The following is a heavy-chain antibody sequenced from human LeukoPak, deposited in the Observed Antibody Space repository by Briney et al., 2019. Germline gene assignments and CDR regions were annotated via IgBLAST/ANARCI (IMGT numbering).Heavy chain of an antibody. D-gene: IGHD5-12*01. CDR3: ARDRVGVSAYDSLFDY. J-gene: IGHJ4*02. CDR2: FSSSGSTI. V-gene: IGHV3-48*03. CDR1: GFTFNIYE. Sequence: GGSLRLSCAASGFTFNIYEMNWVRQAPGNGLELVSYFSSSGSTIYYADSVKGRFTISRDNAKKSLYLQMNSLRAEDTAVYYCARDRVGVSAYDSLFDYWGQGTLVTVSS.